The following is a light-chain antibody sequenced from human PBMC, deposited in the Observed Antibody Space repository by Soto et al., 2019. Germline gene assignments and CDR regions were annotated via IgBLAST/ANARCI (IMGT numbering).Light chain of an antibody. CDR2: DAS. Sequence: DIQMTQSPSTLSASVGDRVTITCRASQSISSWLAWYQQKPGKAPKLLIYDASTLESGVPSRFSGSGSGTEFPLTISSLQPDDFATYYCQQYNSYPHIFGQGTKLEIK. V-gene: IGKV1-5*01. CDR1: QSISSW. J-gene: IGKJ2*01. CDR3: QQYNSYPHI.